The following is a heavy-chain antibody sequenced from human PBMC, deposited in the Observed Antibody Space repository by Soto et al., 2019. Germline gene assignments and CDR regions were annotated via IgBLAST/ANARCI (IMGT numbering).Heavy chain of an antibody. CDR2: IDPADSET. J-gene: IGHJ6*02. D-gene: IGHD5-12*01. CDR1: GYSFITYW. V-gene: IGHV5-51*01. CDR3: ARLGQGGYVQGMDV. Sequence: GESLKISCKGSGYSFITYWIAWVRQKPGKGLEWMGIIDPADSETKYSPSFQGQVTISADKSINTAYLQWSSLKASDTAMYYCARLGQGGYVQGMDVWGQGTTVTVSS.